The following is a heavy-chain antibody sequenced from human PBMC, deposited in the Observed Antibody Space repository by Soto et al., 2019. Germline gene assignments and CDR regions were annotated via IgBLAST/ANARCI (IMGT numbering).Heavy chain of an antibody. Sequence: GGSLRLSCVASGFTFSSFWMHWARQVPGKGLVWVSGINSDASNIIYADSVKGRFTLSRDNVKNTIYLEMNSLRAEDTAVYYCVRGGFGFDPWGQGTLVTVSS. CDR1: GFTFSSFW. CDR2: INSDASNI. CDR3: VRGGFGFDP. V-gene: IGHV3-74*01. J-gene: IGHJ5*02.